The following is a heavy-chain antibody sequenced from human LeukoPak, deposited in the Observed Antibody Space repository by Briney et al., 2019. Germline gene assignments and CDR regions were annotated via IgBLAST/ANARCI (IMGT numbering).Heavy chain of an antibody. D-gene: IGHD5-24*01. J-gene: IGHJ4*02. CDR1: GYTFTGYY. CDR2: INPNSGGT. V-gene: IGHV1-2*02. CDR3: ARGAGRWLQDYYFDY. Sequence: GASVTVSFTASGYTFTGYYMHWVRQAPGQGLEWMGWINPNSGGTNYAQKFQGRVTITRDTSISTAYMELSRLRADDTAVYYCARGAGRWLQDYYFDYWGEGTLVTVSS.